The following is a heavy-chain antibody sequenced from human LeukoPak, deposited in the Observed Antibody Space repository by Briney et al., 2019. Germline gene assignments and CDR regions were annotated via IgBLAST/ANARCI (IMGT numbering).Heavy chain of an antibody. CDR2: IYHSGST. Sequence: PSETLSLTCTVSPYSIGSTYYWGWIRQPPGKGLEWIASIYHSGSTHYNPSLKSRVTISIDTPKNQFSLKMNSVTAADTAMYFCARVGKAYCGADCYPPGAFDIWGQGTMVTVSS. D-gene: IGHD2-21*02. CDR1: PYSIGSTYY. CDR3: ARVGKAYCGADCYPPGAFDI. J-gene: IGHJ3*02. V-gene: IGHV4-38-2*02.